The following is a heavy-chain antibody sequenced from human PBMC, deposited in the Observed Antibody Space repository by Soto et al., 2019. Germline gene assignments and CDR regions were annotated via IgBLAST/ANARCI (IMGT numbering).Heavy chain of an antibody. Sequence: QVQLQESGPGLVKPSGTLSLTCAVSGGSISSSNWWSWVRQPPGKGLEWIGEIYHSGSTNYNPSLKSRVTISVDKSENQFSLKLSSVTAADTAVYYCARRGGVDYYYYYGMDVWGQGTTVTVSS. D-gene: IGHD2-15*01. CDR1: GGSISSSNW. J-gene: IGHJ6*02. CDR3: ARRGGVDYYYYYGMDV. CDR2: IYHSGST. V-gene: IGHV4-4*02.